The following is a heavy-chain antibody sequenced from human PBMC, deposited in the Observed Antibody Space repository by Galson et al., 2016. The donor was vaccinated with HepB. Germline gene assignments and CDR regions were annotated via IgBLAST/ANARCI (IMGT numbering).Heavy chain of an antibody. D-gene: IGHD3-3*01. V-gene: IGHV5-51*01. CDR1: GYTFDSYW. Sequence: QSGAEVKKPGESLKISCRGSGYTFDSYWIGWVRQMPGKGLEWMAIIYPGDFDIRSSPSFQGQVTISVDKSISTAYLQWSSLTASDTAMYYCARSVQCSYDFWGAIYNYYAMDVWGQGTTVIVS. J-gene: IGHJ6*02. CDR2: IYPGDFDI. CDR3: ARSVQCSYDFWGAIYNYYAMDV.